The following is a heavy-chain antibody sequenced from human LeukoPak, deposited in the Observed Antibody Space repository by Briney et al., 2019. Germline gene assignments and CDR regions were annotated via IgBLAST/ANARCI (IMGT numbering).Heavy chain of an antibody. D-gene: IGHD3-10*01. Sequence: GASVKVSCKASGYTFTSYGINWVRQAPGQGLEWMGWISGYSGNTNYAQKLQGRVTMTTDPSTTTAYMELRSLRSDDTAVYYCARSSHRDGDTFDYWGQGTLVTVSS. V-gene: IGHV1-18*01. CDR1: GYTFTSYG. CDR3: ARSSHRDGDTFDY. J-gene: IGHJ4*02. CDR2: ISGYSGNT.